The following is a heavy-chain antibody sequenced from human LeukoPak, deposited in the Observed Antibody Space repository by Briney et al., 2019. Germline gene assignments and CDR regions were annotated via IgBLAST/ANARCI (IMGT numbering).Heavy chain of an antibody. D-gene: IGHD5-12*01. CDR1: GFTFDDYA. J-gene: IGHJ4*02. V-gene: IGHV3-43*02. CDR2: ISVDGGST. Sequence: GGSLRLSCAASGFTFDDYAMHWVRQAPGKGLEWVSLISVDGGSTYYADSVKGRFTISRDNSKNSLYLQMNSLRTEDTALYYCAKGLYSGYVEVFDYWGQGTLVTVSS. CDR3: AKGLYSGYVEVFDY.